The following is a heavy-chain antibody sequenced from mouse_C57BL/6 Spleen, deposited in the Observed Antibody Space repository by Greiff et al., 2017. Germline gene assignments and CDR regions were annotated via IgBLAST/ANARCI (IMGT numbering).Heavy chain of an antibody. CDR2: IDPSDSYT. CDR1: GYTFTSYW. Sequence: QVKLQQPGAELVMPGASVKLSCKASGYTFTSYWMHWVKQRPGQGLEWIGEIDPSDSYTNYNQKFKGKSTLPVDKSSSTAYMQLSSLTSEDSAFYYCARLTGLRRGTDFDYWGQGTTLTVSS. CDR3: ARLTGLRRGTDFDY. V-gene: IGHV1-69*01. D-gene: IGHD2-4*01. J-gene: IGHJ2*01.